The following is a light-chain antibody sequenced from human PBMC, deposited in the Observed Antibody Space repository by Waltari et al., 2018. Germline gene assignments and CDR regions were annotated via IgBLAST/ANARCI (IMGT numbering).Light chain of an antibody. J-gene: IGKJ4*01. CDR2: GAS. CDR1: QTVFNNY. Sequence: EILLTQSPGTLSLSPGERATLSCRASQTVFNNYVAWYQQSPGQAPRLLVSGASTRAPGIPDRFSGRGSGTDFTLTISRLEPEDFALYHCQQYGSSPLTFGGGTKVE. CDR3: QQYGSSPLT. V-gene: IGKV3-20*01.